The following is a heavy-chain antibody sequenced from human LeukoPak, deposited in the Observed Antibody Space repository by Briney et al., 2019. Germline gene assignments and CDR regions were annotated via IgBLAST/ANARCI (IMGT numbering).Heavy chain of an antibody. CDR2: IWYDGSHE. CDR1: GFTFSSYG. V-gene: IGHV3-33*01. D-gene: IGHD3-22*01. CDR3: AREVLDYFDTSGPVDY. Sequence: PGGSLRLSCAASGFTFSSYGMHWVRRAPGKGLEWVVVIWYDGSHEHYADSVKGRFIISRDNSKHTLYLQMNSLSAEDTAVYYCAREVLDYFDTSGPVDYWGQGTLVTVSS. J-gene: IGHJ4*02.